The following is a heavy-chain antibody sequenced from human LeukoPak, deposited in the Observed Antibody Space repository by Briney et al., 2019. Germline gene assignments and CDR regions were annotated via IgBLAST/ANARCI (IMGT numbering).Heavy chain of an antibody. CDR2: IYTNNGSTSYTSGST. J-gene: IGHJ4*01. D-gene: IGHD3-3*01. CDR1: GGSISSGSYY. CDR3: ARGGPGFWSGTFDY. Sequence: SETLSLTCSVSGGSISSGSYYWSWIRQPAGKGLEWIGRIYTNNGSTSYTSGSTNYNPSLKSRVTISVGASKIWFSLRLSSVTAADTAVYYCARGGPGFWSGTFDYWGQGTLVTVSS. V-gene: IGHV4-61*02.